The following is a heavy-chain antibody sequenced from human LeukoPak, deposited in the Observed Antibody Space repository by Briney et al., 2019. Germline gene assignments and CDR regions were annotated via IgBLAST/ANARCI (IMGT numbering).Heavy chain of an antibody. J-gene: IGHJ4*02. V-gene: IGHV3-9*03. D-gene: IGHD3-16*01. Sequence: TGRSLRLSCAASGFTFDDYAMHWVRQAPGKGLEWVSGISWNSGSIGYADSVKGRFTISRDNAKNSLYLQMNSPRAEDMALYYCATLGGDFDYWGQGTLVTVSS. CDR1: GFTFDDYA. CDR3: ATLGGDFDY. CDR2: ISWNSGSI.